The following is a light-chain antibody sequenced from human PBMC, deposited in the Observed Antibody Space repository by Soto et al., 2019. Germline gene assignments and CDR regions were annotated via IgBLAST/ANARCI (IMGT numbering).Light chain of an antibody. V-gene: IGKV1-8*01. Sequence: AIRMTQSQSSFSASTGDRVTITCRASQGSSSYLAWYQHKPGKAPKLPIDAASTLQSRVPSRFSGSGSGTYFTLTISCLQSEDFATYYCQQYYSYPLTFGPGTKVYIK. J-gene: IGKJ3*01. CDR2: AAS. CDR3: QQYYSYPLT. CDR1: QGSSSY.